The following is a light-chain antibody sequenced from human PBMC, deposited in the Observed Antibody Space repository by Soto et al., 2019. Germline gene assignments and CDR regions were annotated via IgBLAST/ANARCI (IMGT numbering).Light chain of an antibody. CDR1: SSDVGSYNR. V-gene: IGLV2-18*02. Sequence: QSALTQPPSVSGSPGQSVTISCTGTSSDVGSYNRVSWYQQPPGTAPKLMIYEVSNRPSGVPDRFSGSKSGNTASLTIFGLLAKDEADYYCSSYTSSSTYVFGTGTKVPVL. CDR2: EVS. CDR3: SSYTSSSTYV. J-gene: IGLJ1*01.